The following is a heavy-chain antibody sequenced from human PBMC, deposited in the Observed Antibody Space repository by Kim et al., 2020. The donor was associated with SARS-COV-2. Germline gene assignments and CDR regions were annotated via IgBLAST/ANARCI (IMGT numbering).Heavy chain of an antibody. J-gene: IGHJ2*01. D-gene: IGHD3-22*01. Sequence: SETLSLTCAVYGGSFSGYYWSWIRQPPGKGLEWIGEINHSGSTNYNPSLKSRVTISVDTSKNQFSLKLSSVTAADTAVYYCASTMIVVDWYFDLWGRGTL. CDR3: ASTMIVVDWYFDL. CDR2: INHSGST. CDR1: GGSFSGYY. V-gene: IGHV4-34*01.